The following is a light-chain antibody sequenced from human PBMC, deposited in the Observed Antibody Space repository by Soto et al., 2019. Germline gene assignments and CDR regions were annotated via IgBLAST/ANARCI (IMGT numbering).Light chain of an antibody. CDR1: SSDVGGYNS. CDR3: SSYAGSNNFV. J-gene: IGLJ1*01. V-gene: IGLV2-8*01. Sequence: QSALTQPPSASGSPGQSVTISCTGTSSDVGGYNSVSWYQQHPGKAPKPMIYEVSKRPSGVPDRFSGSKSGNTASLTVSGLKAEDEADYYCSSYAGSNNFVFGAGTKLTVL. CDR2: EVS.